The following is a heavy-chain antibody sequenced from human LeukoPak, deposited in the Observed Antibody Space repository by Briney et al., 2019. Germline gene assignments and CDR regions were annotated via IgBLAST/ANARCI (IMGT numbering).Heavy chain of an antibody. Sequence: VASVKVSCKASGYTFTSYDINWVRQATGQGLEWMGWMNPNSGNTGYAQKFQGRVTMTRSTSISTAYMELSSLISEDTAVYYCARGIAAAGTTIWFDPWGQGTLVTVSS. V-gene: IGHV1-8*01. D-gene: IGHD6-13*01. CDR2: MNPNSGNT. CDR1: GYTFTSYD. CDR3: ARGIAAAGTTIWFDP. J-gene: IGHJ5*02.